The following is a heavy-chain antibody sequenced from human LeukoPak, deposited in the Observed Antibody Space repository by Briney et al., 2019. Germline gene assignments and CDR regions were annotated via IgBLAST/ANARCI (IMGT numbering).Heavy chain of an antibody. CDR3: AKEKGAADGRYYFDY. J-gene: IGHJ4*02. D-gene: IGHD6-13*01. CDR2: ISWNSGSI. CDR1: GFTFDDYA. V-gene: IGHV3-9*01. Sequence: GGSLRLSCAASGFTFDDYAMHWVRQAPGKGLEWVSGISWNSGSIGYADSVKGRFTISRDNSKNTLYLQMNSLRAEDTAVYYCAKEKGAADGRYYFDYWGQGTLVTVSS.